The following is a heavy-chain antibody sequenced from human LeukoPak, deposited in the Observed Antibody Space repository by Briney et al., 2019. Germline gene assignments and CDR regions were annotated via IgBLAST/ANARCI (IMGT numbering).Heavy chain of an antibody. Sequence: SETLSLTCTASSGSTKNHSYYWSWIRQADGKGLEWIGRIQPSGNTMYNPSLESRVTISIGTSKKEFSLSLSSVTAADTAVYYCASHYSEWGIDAFDIWGQGTVVTVSS. CDR2: IQPSGNT. CDR1: SGSTKNHSYY. CDR3: ASHYSEWGIDAFDI. D-gene: IGHD3-10*01. V-gene: IGHV4-61*02. J-gene: IGHJ3*02.